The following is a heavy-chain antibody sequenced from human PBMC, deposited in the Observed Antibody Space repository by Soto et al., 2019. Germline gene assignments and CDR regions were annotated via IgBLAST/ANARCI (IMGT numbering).Heavy chain of an antibody. V-gene: IGHV1-58*01. CDR2: IVVGSGNT. J-gene: IGHJ4*02. CDR1: GFTLSNSA. CDR3: ATDKGDSYGYGNY. Sequence: SVKVSCKASGFTLSNSAVQWVRQSRGQRLEWIGWIVVGSGNTNYAQKFQERVTITRDMSTTTAYMELSSLRSVDTAVYYCATDKGDSYGYGNYWGQGTLVTVSS. D-gene: IGHD5-18*01.